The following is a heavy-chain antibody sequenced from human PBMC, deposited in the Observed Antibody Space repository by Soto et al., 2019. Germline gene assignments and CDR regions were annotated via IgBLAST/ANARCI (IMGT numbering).Heavy chain of an antibody. J-gene: IGHJ4*02. D-gene: IGHD4-17*01. CDR3: AKDPGYGDYEDYFDY. V-gene: IGHV3-30*18. CDR1: GFTFSSYG. CDR2: ISFDGSNK. Sequence: QVQLVESGGGVVQPGRSLRLYCAASGFTFSSYGMHWVRQAPGKGLEWVAVISFDGSNKYYADSVQGRFTISRDNSKNTLYLQMNSLRAEDTAVYYCAKDPGYGDYEDYFDYWGQGTLVTVSS.